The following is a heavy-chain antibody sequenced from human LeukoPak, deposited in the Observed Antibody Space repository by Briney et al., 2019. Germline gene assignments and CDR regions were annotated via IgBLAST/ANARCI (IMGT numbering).Heavy chain of an antibody. D-gene: IGHD2-15*01. CDR1: GGSISTDASY. Sequence: KASETLSLTCTVSGGSISTDASYWAWIRQPPGKGLEWIGSIYYSGSTYYSSSLKSRVTLSVDTSKNQFSLKMSSVTAADTAVYYCARGRYCSADICSGGDAFDIWGQGTMVSVSS. V-gene: IGHV4-39*01. J-gene: IGHJ3*02. CDR3: ARGRYCSADICSGGDAFDI. CDR2: IYYSGST.